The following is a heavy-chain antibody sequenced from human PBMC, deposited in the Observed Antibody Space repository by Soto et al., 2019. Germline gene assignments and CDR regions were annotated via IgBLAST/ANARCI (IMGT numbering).Heavy chain of an antibody. V-gene: IGHV3-9*01. D-gene: IGHD4-17*01. CDR2: ISWNSGSI. CDR3: AKVLHDYAERDAFDI. J-gene: IGHJ3*02. CDR1: GFTFDDYA. Sequence: GGSLRLSCAASGFTFDDYAMHWVRQAPGKGLEWVSGISWNSGSIGYADSVKGRFTISRDNAKNSLYLQMNSLRAEDTALYYCAKVLHDYAERDAFDIWGQGTMVTVSS.